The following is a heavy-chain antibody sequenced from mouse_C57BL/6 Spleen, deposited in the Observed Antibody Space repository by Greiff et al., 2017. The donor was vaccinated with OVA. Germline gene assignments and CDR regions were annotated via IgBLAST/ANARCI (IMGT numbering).Heavy chain of an antibody. D-gene: IGHD2-1*01. Sequence: VQLKQSGPELVKPGASVKISCKASGYSFTGYYMNWVKQSPEKSLEWIGEINPSTGGTTYNQKFKAKATLTVDKSSSTAYMQLKSLTSEDSAVYYCARTDGNYGWYFDVWGTGTTVTVSS. V-gene: IGHV1-42*01. J-gene: IGHJ1*03. CDR2: INPSTGGT. CDR3: ARTDGNYGWYFDV. CDR1: GYSFTGYY.